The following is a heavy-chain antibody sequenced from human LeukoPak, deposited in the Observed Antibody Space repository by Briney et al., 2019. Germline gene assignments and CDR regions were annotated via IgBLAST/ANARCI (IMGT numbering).Heavy chain of an antibody. CDR1: GFTFSSYA. D-gene: IGHD3-10*01. CDR2: VSGSGDST. Sequence: PGGSLRLSCAASGFTFSSYAMSWVRQAPGKGLEWVSTVSGSGDSTYYADSVKGRFTLSRDNSKNTLSLQMNSLRAEDTALCYCAKSYNYGSGSYYNHFDSWGQGTLVTVSS. J-gene: IGHJ4*02. CDR3: AKSYNYGSGSYYNHFDS. V-gene: IGHV3-23*01.